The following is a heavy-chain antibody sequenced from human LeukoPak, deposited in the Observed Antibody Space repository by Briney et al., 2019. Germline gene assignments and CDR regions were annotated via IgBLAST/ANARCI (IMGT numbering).Heavy chain of an antibody. V-gene: IGHV3-23*01. D-gene: IGHD3-22*01. J-gene: IGHJ4*02. Sequence: TGGSLRLSCAASGFTFSDYWMSWVRQAPGKGLEWVSAISGSGGSTYYADSVKGRFTISRDNSKNTLYLQMNSLRAEDTAVYYCAKDQARITMIVVVMDYWGQGTLVTVSS. CDR1: GFTFSDYW. CDR3: AKDQARITMIVVVMDY. CDR2: ISGSGGST.